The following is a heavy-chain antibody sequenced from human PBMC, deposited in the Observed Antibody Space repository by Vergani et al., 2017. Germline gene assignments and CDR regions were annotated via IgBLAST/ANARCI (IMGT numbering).Heavy chain of an antibody. CDR1: GYTFTSYA. D-gene: IGHD5-18*01. CDR3: ARGGYSYGYADYYYGMDV. V-gene: IGHV7-4-1*02. Sequence: QVQLVQSGAEVKKPGASVKVSCKASGYTFTSYAMNWVRQAPGQGLEWMGWINTNTGNPTDAQGFTGRFVFSLATSVSTAYLPISSLKAEDTSVYYCARGGYSYGYADYYYGMDVWGQGTTVTVSS. J-gene: IGHJ6*02. CDR2: INTNTGNP.